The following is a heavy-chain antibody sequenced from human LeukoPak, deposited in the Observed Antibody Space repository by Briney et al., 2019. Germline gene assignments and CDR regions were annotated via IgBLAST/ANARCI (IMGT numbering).Heavy chain of an antibody. CDR1: GYTFTSYY. CDR2: INPSGGST. V-gene: IGHV1-46*01. D-gene: IGHD2-2*01. Sequence: ASVKVSCKASGYTFTSYYMHWVRQAPGQGLEWMGIINPSGGSTSYAQKFQGRVTMTRDTSTSTVYMELRSLRSDDTAVYYCARAAKGLVDLVVVPAAFPVDYWGQGTLVTVSS. J-gene: IGHJ4*02. CDR3: ARAAKGLVDLVVVPAAFPVDY.